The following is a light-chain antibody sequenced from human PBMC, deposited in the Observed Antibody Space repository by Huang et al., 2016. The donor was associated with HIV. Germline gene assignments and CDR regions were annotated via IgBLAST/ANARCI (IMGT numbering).Light chain of an antibody. CDR2: GAS. CDR3: QQLSAYPLS. J-gene: IGKJ3*01. Sequence: QLTQSPSSLSVSMGDRVTIACRASHDINTYLACYKQKPGRAPKLLIYGASTLQTGVPSRFRGFGSGTAFSLTISSLQPDDFAVYYCQQLSAYPLSFGPGTTVD. CDR1: HDINTY. V-gene: IGKV1-9*01.